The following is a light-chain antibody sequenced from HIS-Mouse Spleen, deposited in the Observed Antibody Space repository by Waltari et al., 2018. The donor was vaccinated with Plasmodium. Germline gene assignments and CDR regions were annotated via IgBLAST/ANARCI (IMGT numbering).Light chain of an antibody. CDR3: CSYAGSSTNWV. CDR2: EGS. Sequence: QSALTQPASVSGSPGQSLTISCTGTSRDVWRYNLVSWYQQHPGKAPKLMIYEGSKRPSGVSNRFSGSKSGNTASLTISGLQAEDEADYYCCSYAGSSTNWVFGGGTKLTVL. J-gene: IGLJ3*02. CDR1: SRDVWRYNL. V-gene: IGLV2-23*01.